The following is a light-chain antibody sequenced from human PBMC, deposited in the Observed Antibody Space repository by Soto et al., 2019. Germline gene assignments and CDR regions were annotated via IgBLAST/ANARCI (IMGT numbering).Light chain of an antibody. Sequence: QLVLTQSPSASASLGASVKLTCTLSSGHSSYAIAWHQQQPEKGPRYLMKFNSDGSHSKGDGIPDRFSGSSSGAEHYLTISSLQSEDEADYYCQTWGTGIVVFGGGTKVTVL. CDR1: SGHSSYA. CDR3: QTWGTGIVV. J-gene: IGLJ2*01. V-gene: IGLV4-69*01. CDR2: FNSDGSH.